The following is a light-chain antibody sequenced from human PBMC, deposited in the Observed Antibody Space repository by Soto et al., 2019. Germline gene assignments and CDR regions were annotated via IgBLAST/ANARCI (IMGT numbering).Light chain of an antibody. Sequence: QSVLTQPASVSGSPGQSIAISCTGTSSDVGGYDYVSWYQQHPGKAPKLMIYDVSNRPSGVSKRFSGSKSDNSASLIISGLQAEDEADYYCSSYTSSSTYVFGTGTKVTVL. CDR1: SSDVGGYDY. V-gene: IGLV2-14*01. CDR3: SSYTSSSTYV. CDR2: DVS. J-gene: IGLJ1*01.